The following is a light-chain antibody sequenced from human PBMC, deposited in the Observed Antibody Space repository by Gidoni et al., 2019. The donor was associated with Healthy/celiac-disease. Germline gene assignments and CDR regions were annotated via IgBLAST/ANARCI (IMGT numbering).Light chain of an antibody. J-gene: IGKJ2*01. CDR1: QSLLHSNGYNY. Sequence: DIVMTQSPLSLPVTPGEPASISCRSSQSLLHSNGYNYLDWYLQKPGQSPQLLIYLGSNRASGVPDRFSGSGSGTDCTLKISRVEAEDVGVYYCMQALQTPYTFXXXTKLEIK. V-gene: IGKV2-28*01. CDR3: MQALQTPYT. CDR2: LGS.